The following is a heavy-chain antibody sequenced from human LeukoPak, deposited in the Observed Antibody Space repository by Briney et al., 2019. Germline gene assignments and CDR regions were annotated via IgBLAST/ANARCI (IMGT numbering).Heavy chain of an antibody. CDR2: INTNTGNP. Sequence: GASVKVSCKASGYPFTNYAMNWVRQAPGQGLEYIGWINTNTGNPTYAQGFTGRFVFSLDTSASTAYLQISSLKAEDTAVYYCARDFPARDWFFDLWGRGTLVTVSS. CDR3: ARDFPARDWFFDL. CDR1: GYPFTNYA. V-gene: IGHV7-4-1*02. J-gene: IGHJ2*01.